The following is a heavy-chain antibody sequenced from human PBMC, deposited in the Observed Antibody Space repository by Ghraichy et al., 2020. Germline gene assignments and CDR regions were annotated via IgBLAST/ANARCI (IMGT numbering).Heavy chain of an antibody. V-gene: IGHV4-59*02. Sequence: SETLSLTCTVSGDSVSPYFWSWVRQPPGKGLEWVGSIYYTGSTNYGPSLKSRVTLSVDTSKNQISLMLTSVTAADTAVYYCARGSKNQLIYYYWGQGTLVTVSS. CDR2: IYYTGST. J-gene: IGHJ4*02. D-gene: IGHD1-1*01. CDR1: GDSVSPYF. CDR3: ARGSKNQLIYYY.